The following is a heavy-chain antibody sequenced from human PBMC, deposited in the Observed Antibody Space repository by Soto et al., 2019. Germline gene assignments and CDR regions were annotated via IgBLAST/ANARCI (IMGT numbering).Heavy chain of an antibody. CDR3: ANPEYSSSNYYYGMDV. Sequence: PGGSLRLSCAASGFTFSSYGMHWVRQAPGKGLEWVAVISYDGSNKYYADSVKGRFTISRDNSKNTLYLQMNSLRAEDTAVYYCANPEYSSSNYYYGMDVWGQGTTVTVS. D-gene: IGHD6-13*01. CDR2: ISYDGSNK. V-gene: IGHV3-30*18. CDR1: GFTFSSYG. J-gene: IGHJ6*02.